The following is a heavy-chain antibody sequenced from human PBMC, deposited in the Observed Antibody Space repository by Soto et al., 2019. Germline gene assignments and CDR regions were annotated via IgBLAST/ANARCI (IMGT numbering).Heavy chain of an antibody. D-gene: IGHD2-15*01. CDR3: AHHILGYCSGGSCPPFY. CDR2: IYWNDDK. Sequence: SGPTLANPKQTLTLTCTSWGFSLSSTAMAVGWIRQPPGKALEWLALIYWNDDKRYSPSLKSRLTITKDTSKNQVVLTMTNMDPVDTATYYCAHHILGYCSGGSCPPFYWGQGTLVTVSS. CDR1: GFSLSSTAMA. J-gene: IGHJ4*02. V-gene: IGHV2-5*01.